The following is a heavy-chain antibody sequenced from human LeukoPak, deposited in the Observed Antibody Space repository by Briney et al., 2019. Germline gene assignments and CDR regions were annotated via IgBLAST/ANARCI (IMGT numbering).Heavy chain of an antibody. CDR2: ISSSSSYI. J-gene: IGHJ4*02. V-gene: IGHV3-21*04. CDR3: AREARGSGRDFDY. Sequence: PGGSLRLSCAASGFTFSSYSMNWVRQAPGKGLEWVSSISSSSSYIYYADSVKGRFTISRGDAKNSLYLQMNSLRDEDTAVYFCAREARGSGRDFDYWGQGILVTVSS. CDR1: GFTFSSYS. D-gene: IGHD1-26*01.